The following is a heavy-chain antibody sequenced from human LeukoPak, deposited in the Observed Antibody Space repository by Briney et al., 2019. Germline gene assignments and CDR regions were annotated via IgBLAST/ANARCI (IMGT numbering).Heavy chain of an antibody. V-gene: IGHV3-23*01. J-gene: IGHJ4*02. CDR1: GFTFSSYA. D-gene: IGHD3-10*01. Sequence: PGGSLRLSCAASGFTFSSYAMSWFRQAPEKGLEWVSAISGSGGSTYYADSVKGRFTISRDNSKSTLYLQMNSLRAEDTAVYYCAKRTYYYGSGSYFFDYWGQGTLVTVSS. CDR3: AKRTYYYGSGSYFFDY. CDR2: ISGSGGST.